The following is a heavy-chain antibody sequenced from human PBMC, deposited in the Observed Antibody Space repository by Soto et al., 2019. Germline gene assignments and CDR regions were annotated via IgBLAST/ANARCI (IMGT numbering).Heavy chain of an antibody. CDR1: GYTFTSYD. J-gene: IGHJ5*02. D-gene: IGHD6-13*01. Sequence: GASVKVSCKASGYTFTSYDINWVRQATGQGLEWMGWMNPNSGNTGYAQKFQGRVTMTRNTSISTAYMELSSLRSEDTAVYYCARAQQPSVRNWFDPWGQGTLVTVSS. CDR3: ARAQQPSVRNWFDP. CDR2: MNPNSGNT. V-gene: IGHV1-8*01.